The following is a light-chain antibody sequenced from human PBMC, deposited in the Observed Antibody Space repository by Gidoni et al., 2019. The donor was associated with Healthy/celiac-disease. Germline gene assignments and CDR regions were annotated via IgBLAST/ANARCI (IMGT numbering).Light chain of an antibody. V-gene: IGLV3-1*01. CDR2: KDS. Sequence: YELTQPPSLSVSPGQTASITCSGDKLGDKYACWYQQKPGPSPVLVIYKDSKRPSGIPERFSGSNSGNTATLTISGTQAMDEADYYCQAWDSSTAVFGGGTKLTVL. CDR3: QAWDSSTAV. CDR1: KLGDKY. J-gene: IGLJ2*01.